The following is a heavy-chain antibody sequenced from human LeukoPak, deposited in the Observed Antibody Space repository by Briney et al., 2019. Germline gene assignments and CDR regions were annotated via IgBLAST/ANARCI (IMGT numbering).Heavy chain of an antibody. J-gene: IGHJ1*01. CDR3: ARDIGCSSTSCSNEYFQH. D-gene: IGHD2-2*01. Sequence: ASVKVSCKASGGTFSSYAISWVRQAPGQGLEWMGGIIPIFGTANYAQKFQGRVTITTDESTSTAYMELSSLRSEDTAVYYCARDIGCSSTSCSNEYFQHWGQGTLVTVSS. CDR1: GGTFSSYA. V-gene: IGHV1-69*05. CDR2: IIPIFGTA.